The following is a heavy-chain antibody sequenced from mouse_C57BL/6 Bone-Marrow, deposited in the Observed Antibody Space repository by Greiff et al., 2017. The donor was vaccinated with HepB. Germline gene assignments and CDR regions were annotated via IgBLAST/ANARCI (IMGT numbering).Heavy chain of an antibody. CDR3: ASDYYGSTMDY. Sequence: QVQLQQPGAELVRPGSSVKLSCKASGYTFTSYWMHWVKQRPIQGLEWIGNIDPSDSETHYNQKFKDKATLTVDKSSSTAYMQLSSLTSEDSAVYYCASDYYGSTMDYWGQGTSVTDSS. V-gene: IGHV1-52*01. J-gene: IGHJ4*01. D-gene: IGHD1-1*01. CDR1: GYTFTSYW. CDR2: IDPSDSET.